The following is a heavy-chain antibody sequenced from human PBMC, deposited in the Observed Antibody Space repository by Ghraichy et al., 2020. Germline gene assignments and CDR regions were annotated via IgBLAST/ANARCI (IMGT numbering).Heavy chain of an antibody. Sequence: GGSLRLSCAASGFTFSDHYMDWVRQAPGKGLEWVGRTRNRANSYTTEHAASVKGRFTISRDDSKNSLYLQMSSLKTEDTAVYDCVRVGNYGGTRYYYYAMHLCVPGTPVTVSS. CDR1: GFTFSDHY. V-gene: IGHV3-72*01. J-gene: IGHJ6*02. D-gene: IGHD4-23*01. CDR2: TRNRANSYTT. CDR3: VRVGNYGGTRYYYYAMHL.